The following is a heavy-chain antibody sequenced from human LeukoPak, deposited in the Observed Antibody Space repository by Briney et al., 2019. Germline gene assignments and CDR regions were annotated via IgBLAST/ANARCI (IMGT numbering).Heavy chain of an antibody. CDR2: IIPIFGTA. J-gene: IGHJ4*02. CDR3: ARSSYDSSGYYGTLFDY. Sequence: SVKVSCKASGGTFSSYAISWVRQAPGQGLEWMGGIIPIFGTANYAQKFQGRVTNTADESTSTAYMGLSSLRSEDTAVYYCARSSYDSSGYYGTLFDYWGQGTLVTVSS. D-gene: IGHD3-22*01. CDR1: GGTFSSYA. V-gene: IGHV1-69*13.